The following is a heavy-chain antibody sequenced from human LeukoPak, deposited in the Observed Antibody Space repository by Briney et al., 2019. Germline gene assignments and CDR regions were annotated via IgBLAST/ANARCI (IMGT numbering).Heavy chain of an antibody. J-gene: IGHJ6*02. CDR3: ASSSRRVVYCGGDCYSYYYYYGMDV. CDR2: IIPILGIA. V-gene: IGHV1-69*04. Sequence: SVKVSCKASGGTFSSYAISWVRQAPGQGLEWMGRIIPILGIANYAQRFQGRVTITADKSTSTAYMELSSLRSEDTAVYYCASSSRRVVYCGGDCYSYYYYYGMDVWGQGTTVTVSS. D-gene: IGHD2-21*02. CDR1: GGTFSSYA.